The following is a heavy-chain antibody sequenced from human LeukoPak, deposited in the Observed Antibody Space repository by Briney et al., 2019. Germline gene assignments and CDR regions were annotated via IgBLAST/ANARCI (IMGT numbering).Heavy chain of an antibody. V-gene: IGHV4-34*01. CDR3: VIVVIRPRWYSDY. CDR1: GGSFSDHY. CDR2: ISHGGST. D-gene: IGHD2-21*01. Sequence: PSETLPLTCTLSGGSFSDHYWTWVRQSPGKGLEWIGEISHGGSTNSNPSLGSRVTMSIDTSSGHFSLKLSSVTAADTAVYYCVIVVIRPRWYSDYWGQGALVTVSS. J-gene: IGHJ4*02.